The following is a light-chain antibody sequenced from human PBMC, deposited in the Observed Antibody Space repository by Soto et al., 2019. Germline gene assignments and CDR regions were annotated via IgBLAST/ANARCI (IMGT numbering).Light chain of an antibody. V-gene: IGLV1-47*02. Sequence: QSVLTQPPSASGTPGQRVTISCSGSSSNIGSNYVYWYQQLPGTAPKLLTYSNNQRPSGVPDRFSGSKSGTSASLAISGLRSEDEADYYCGAWDDSLNGWVFGGGTKLTVL. CDR2: SNN. CDR1: SSNIGSNY. CDR3: GAWDDSLNGWV. J-gene: IGLJ3*02.